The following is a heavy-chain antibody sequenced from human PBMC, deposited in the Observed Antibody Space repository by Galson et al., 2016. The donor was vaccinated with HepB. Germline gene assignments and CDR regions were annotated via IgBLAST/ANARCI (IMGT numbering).Heavy chain of an antibody. CDR3: AKGFYGDFPSWFDP. D-gene: IGHD4-17*01. CDR2: ITWNSGSR. Sequence: SLRLSCAASGFTFENYAMHWVRQVPGKGLEWVSSITWNSGSRGYADSVKGRFTISRDNAKNSLYLQMNSLRPEDTALYYCAKGFYGDFPSWFDPWGQRTLVTVSS. V-gene: IGHV3-9*01. CDR1: GFTFENYA. J-gene: IGHJ5*02.